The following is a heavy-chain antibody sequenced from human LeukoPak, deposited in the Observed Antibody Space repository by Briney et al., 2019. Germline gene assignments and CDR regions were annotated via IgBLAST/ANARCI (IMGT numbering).Heavy chain of an antibody. V-gene: IGHV1-46*01. CDR3: ARDLWISSKIGYYFLVGY. J-gene: IGHJ4*02. CDR2: INPSGGST. D-gene: IGHD3-22*01. CDR1: GYTLTSYY. Sequence: ASVKVSCKASGYTLTSYYMHWVRQAPGQGLEWMGIINPSGGSTSYAQKFQGRVTMTRDTSTSTVYMELSSLRSEDTAVYYCARDLWISSKIGYYFLVGYWGQGTLVTVSS.